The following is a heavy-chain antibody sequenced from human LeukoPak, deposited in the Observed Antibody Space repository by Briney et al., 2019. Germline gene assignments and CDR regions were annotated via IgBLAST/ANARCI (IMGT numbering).Heavy chain of an antibody. D-gene: IGHD5-24*01. CDR2: ISESGDDT. CDR3: AKQFVDV. V-gene: IGHV3-23*01. J-gene: IGHJ5*02. Sequence: GGSLRLSCAASGFTFTNFAMNWVRQAPGKGLEWVSSISESGDDTAYADSVKGRFTISRDNSRNTLYLQMISLRAEDTAVYYCAKQFVDVWGQGALVTVSS. CDR1: GFTFTNFA.